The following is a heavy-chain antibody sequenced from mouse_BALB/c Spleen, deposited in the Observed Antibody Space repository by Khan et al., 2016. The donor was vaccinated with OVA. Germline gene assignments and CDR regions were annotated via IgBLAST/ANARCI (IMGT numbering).Heavy chain of an antibody. Sequence: EVQLQQSGPELGKPGASVKMSCKPSGYIFTNYVLHWVKQKPGQGLEWIGFINPYYGGTKYNEKFIGKATLASDTYSITAYLKLSSLTSEESAVYYCERGKWQSYYCDYWGLGTTLPLSS. D-gene: IGHD6-1*01. CDR1: GYIFTNYV. J-gene: IGHJ2*01. V-gene: IGHV1S136*01. CDR2: INPYYGGT. CDR3: ERGKWQSYYCDY.